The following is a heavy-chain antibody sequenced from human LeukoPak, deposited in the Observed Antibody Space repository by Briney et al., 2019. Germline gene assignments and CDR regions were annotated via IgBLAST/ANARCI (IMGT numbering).Heavy chain of an antibody. CDR1: GFTFSTYW. CDR2: ISYDGSNK. CDR3: AKLQLWYDAFDI. J-gene: IGHJ3*02. D-gene: IGHD5-18*01. Sequence: PGGSLRLSCAASGFTFSTYWMHWVRQAPGKGLEWVAVISYDGSNKYYADSVKGRFTISRDNSKNTLYLQMNSLRAEDTAVYYCAKLQLWYDAFDIWGQGTMVTVSS. V-gene: IGHV3-30*18.